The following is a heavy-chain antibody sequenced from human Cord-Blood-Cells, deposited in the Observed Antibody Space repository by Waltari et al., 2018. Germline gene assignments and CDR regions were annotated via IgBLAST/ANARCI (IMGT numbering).Heavy chain of an antibody. J-gene: IGHJ3*02. CDR1: EYTFTGYY. D-gene: IGHD2-2*01. CDR2: INPNSGGT. Sequence: QVQLVQSGAEVKKPGASVKVSCKASEYTFTGYYMHWVRQAPGQGLEWMGWINPNSGGTNYAQKFQGRVTMTRDTSISTAYMELSRLRSDDTAVYYCARVPCSSTSCYDAFDIWGQGTMVTVSS. CDR3: ARVPCSSTSCYDAFDI. V-gene: IGHV1-2*02.